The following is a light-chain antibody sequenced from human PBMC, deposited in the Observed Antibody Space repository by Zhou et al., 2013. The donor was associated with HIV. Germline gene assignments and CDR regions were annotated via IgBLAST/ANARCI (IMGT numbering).Light chain of an antibody. CDR1: QSINTY. CDR2: KAL. Sequence: DIQMTQSPSSLSASVGDRVTITCRASQSINTYLNWYQQKPGKAPSLLIYKALTLDFGVPSRFRGSGSGTEFTLTITSLQPDDFATYYCQQYSLYSWTFGQGTTVDIK. V-gene: IGKV1-5*03. J-gene: IGKJ1*01. CDR3: QQYSLYSWT.